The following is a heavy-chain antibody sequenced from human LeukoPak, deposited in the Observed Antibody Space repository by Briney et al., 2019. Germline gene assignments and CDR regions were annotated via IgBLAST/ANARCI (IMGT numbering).Heavy chain of an antibody. V-gene: IGHV3-74*01. Sequence: PGGSLRLSCAASGFTFSSYWMHWVRQAPGKGLVWVSHINNDGRSTGYADSVKGRFTISRDNAKNTLYLQMNSLRAEDTAVYYCVRNSDSYFDYWGQGTLVTVSS. D-gene: IGHD4-23*01. CDR2: INNDGRST. CDR3: VRNSDSYFDY. J-gene: IGHJ4*02. CDR1: GFTFSSYW.